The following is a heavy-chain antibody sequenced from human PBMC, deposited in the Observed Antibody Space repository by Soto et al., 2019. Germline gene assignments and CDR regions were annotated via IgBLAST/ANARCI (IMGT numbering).Heavy chain of an antibody. CDR3: QLRFLEWSKQYYYYGMDV. J-gene: IGHJ6*02. V-gene: IGHV1-46*01. D-gene: IGHD3-3*01. Sequence: SXKVSCKASGYTXTSYYMHWVRQAPGQGLEWMGIINPSGGSTSYAQKFQGRVTMTRDTSTSTVYMDLSSLRSADTAVYYCQLRFLEWSKQYYYYGMDVWGQGTTVTVSS. CDR2: INPSGGST. CDR1: GYTXTSYY.